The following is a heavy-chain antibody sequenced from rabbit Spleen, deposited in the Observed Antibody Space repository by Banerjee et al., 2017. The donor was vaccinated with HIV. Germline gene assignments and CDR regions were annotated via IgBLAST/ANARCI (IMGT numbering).Heavy chain of an antibody. CDR1: GFDFSNYG. D-gene: IGHD8-1*01. V-gene: IGHV1S45*01. Sequence: QEQLVESGGGLVQPGGSLKLSCKASGFDFSNYGVSWVRQAPGKGLEWIACINAVTGKAVYASWAKGRFTFSKTSSTTVTLQMTSLTAADTATYFCARDGACGSYFALWGPGTLVTVS. CDR3: ARDGACGSYFAL. CDR2: INAVTGKA. J-gene: IGHJ4*01.